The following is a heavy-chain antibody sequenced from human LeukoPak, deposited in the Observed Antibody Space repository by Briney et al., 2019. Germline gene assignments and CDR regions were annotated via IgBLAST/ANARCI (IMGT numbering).Heavy chain of an antibody. Sequence: SETLSLTCTVSGGSVSSGDYYWSWIRQPPGKGLEWIGYIYYSGSTYYNPSLKSRVTISVDTSKNQISLKLSSVTAADTAVYYCAREGSYGGSDYWGQGTLVTVSS. V-gene: IGHV4-30-4*01. J-gene: IGHJ4*02. D-gene: IGHD4-23*01. CDR3: AREGSYGGSDY. CDR2: IYYSGST. CDR1: GGSVSSGDYY.